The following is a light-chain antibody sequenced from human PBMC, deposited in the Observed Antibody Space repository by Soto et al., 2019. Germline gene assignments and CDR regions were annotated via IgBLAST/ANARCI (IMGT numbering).Light chain of an antibody. CDR3: LSYTTSSTLV. J-gene: IGLJ1*01. CDR1: SSDVGAYNY. Sequence: PQPAPVSGSPGPPITLSCTGASSDVGAYNYVSWYQQHPGKPPKLMIYDVTNRPSGVPNRFSGSKSGNTASLTISGLQAEDEADYYCLSYTTSSTLVFGTGTKVTVL. V-gene: IGLV2-14*03. CDR2: DVT.